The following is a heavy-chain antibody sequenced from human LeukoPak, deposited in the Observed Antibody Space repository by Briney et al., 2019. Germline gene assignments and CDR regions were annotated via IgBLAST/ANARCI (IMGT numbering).Heavy chain of an antibody. CDR2: INHSGST. V-gene: IGHV4-34*01. J-gene: IGHJ4*02. CDR3: ARGYDYGNYND. Sequence: SETLSLTCAVYGASLSGYYWSWIRQPPGKGLEWIGEINHSGSTNYNPSLKSRVTISVDTSKNQFSLKLTSVTAADTAVYYCARGYDYGNYNDWGQGTLVTVSS. CDR1: GASLSGYY. D-gene: IGHD4-11*01.